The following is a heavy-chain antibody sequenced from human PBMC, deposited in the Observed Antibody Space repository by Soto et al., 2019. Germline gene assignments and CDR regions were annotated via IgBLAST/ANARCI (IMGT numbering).Heavy chain of an antibody. Sequence: EVQLVESGGGLVQPGGSLRLSCAASGITVITNYFSWVRQAPGQGLEWVSGIYSDGSTHYADSVKGRFTISRDNSKNTLYLQMNTLRAEDTGVYYCTRDPSTSSVTDYWGQGTLVTVSS. CDR3: TRDPSTSSVTDY. V-gene: IGHV3-66*01. CDR2: IYSDGST. D-gene: IGHD3-22*01. CDR1: GITVITNY. J-gene: IGHJ4*02.